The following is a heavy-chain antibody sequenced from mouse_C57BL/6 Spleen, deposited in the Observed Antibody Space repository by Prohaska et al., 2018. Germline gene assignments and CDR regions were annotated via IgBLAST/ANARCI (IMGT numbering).Heavy chain of an antibody. CDR3: ARSGGGFDY. J-gene: IGHJ2*01. D-gene: IGHD4-1*01. Sequence: VKQSPEKSLEWIGEINPSTGGTTYNQKFKAKATLTVDKSSSTAYMQLKSLTSEDSAVYYCARSGGGFDYWGQGTTLTVSS. V-gene: IGHV1-42*01. CDR2: INPSTGGT.